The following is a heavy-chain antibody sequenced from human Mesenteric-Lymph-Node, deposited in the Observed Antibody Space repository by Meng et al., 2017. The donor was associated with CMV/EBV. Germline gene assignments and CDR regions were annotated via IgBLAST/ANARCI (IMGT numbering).Heavy chain of an antibody. D-gene: IGHD3-10*01. J-gene: IGHJ4*02. Sequence: GESLKISCAASGFTFSSYSMNWVRQAPGKGLEWVSSTSSSSSYIYYADSVKGRFTISRDNAKNSLHLQMNSLRTEDMALYYCGKDLGAYGSGSYAIDYWGQGTLVTVSS. CDR1: GFTFSSYS. CDR2: TSSSSSYI. V-gene: IGHV3-21*04. CDR3: GKDLGAYGSGSYAIDY.